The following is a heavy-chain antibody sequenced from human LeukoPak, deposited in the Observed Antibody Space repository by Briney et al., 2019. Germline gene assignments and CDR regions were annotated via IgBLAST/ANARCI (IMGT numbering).Heavy chain of an antibody. CDR1: GGSFSGYY. J-gene: IGHJ5*02. CDR2: INHSGST. V-gene: IGHV4-34*01. D-gene: IGHD3-22*01. CDR3: ARGLRRGYYYDSSGYYRIIDP. Sequence: SETLSLTCAVYGGSFSGYYWSWLRQPPGKGLEWIGEINHSGSTNYNPSLKSRVTISVDTSKNQFSLKLSSVTAADTAVYYCARGLRRGYYYDSSGYYRIIDPWGQGTLVTVSS.